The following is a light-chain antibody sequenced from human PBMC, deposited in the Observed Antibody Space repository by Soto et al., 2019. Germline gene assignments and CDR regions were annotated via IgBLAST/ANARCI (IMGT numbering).Light chain of an antibody. CDR2: AAS. Sequence: DIQMTQSPSSLSASVGDRVTITCRASQSIDDYLNWYQQKPGRAPNLLIYAASNLQRGVPSRFSGSGSATDFTLTISSLQLEDFATYYCQQSFSAPWTFGQGTKVEIK. V-gene: IGKV1-39*01. CDR1: QSIDDY. CDR3: QQSFSAPWT. J-gene: IGKJ1*01.